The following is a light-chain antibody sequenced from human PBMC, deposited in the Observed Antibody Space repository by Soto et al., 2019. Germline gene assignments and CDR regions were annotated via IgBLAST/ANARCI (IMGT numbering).Light chain of an antibody. J-gene: IGKJ1*01. V-gene: IGKV1-39*01. CDR3: QQYNSYPWT. CDR1: QTISTY. Sequence: DIQMTQSPSSLSASVGDRVTLTCRAGQTISTYLNWYRQRPGKAPELLVFAASRLQSGVPSRFSGSGSGTDFTLAISSLQPDDFATYYCQQYNSYPWTFGQGTKVDIK. CDR2: AAS.